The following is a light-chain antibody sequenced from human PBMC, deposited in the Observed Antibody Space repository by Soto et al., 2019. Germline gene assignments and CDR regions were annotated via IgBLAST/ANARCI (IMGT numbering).Light chain of an antibody. CDR1: SSDIGGYNY. V-gene: IGLV2-14*01. J-gene: IGLJ1*01. CDR3: NSYTSSSTLYV. CDR2: EVS. Sequence: QLVLTQPASVSGSPGQSITISCTGTSSDIGGYNYVSWYQQHPGKAPKLMLYEVSNRPSGVSNRFSGFKSGNTASLTITGLQAEDEADYYCNSYTSSSTLYVFGTGTKLTVL.